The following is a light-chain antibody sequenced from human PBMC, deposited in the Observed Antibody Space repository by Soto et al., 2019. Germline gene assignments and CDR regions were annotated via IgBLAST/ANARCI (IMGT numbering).Light chain of an antibody. J-gene: IGLJ3*02. CDR3: SSYAGSNNWV. Sequence: ALTQPPSASGSPGQSVTISCTGTSSDVGGYNYVSWYQQHPGKAPKLMIYEVSKRPSGVPDRFSGSKSGNTASLTGSGLQAEDEADYYCSSYAGSNNWVFGGGTKLTVL. V-gene: IGLV2-8*01. CDR2: EVS. CDR1: SSDVGGYNY.